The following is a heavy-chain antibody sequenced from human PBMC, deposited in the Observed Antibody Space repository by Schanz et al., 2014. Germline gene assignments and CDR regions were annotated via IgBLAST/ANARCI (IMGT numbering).Heavy chain of an antibody. V-gene: IGHV3-64*04. J-gene: IGHJ4*02. CDR3: AKSQGSSFDS. CDR1: GFTFSIYA. Sequence: VQLVESGGGLVQPGGSLRLSCSASGFTFSIYAMHWVRQAPGKGLEYVSAISHDGYSTYYADSVKGRFTISRDDSKNTLFLHMNSLETEDTAVYYCAKSQGSSFDSWGQGTLVTVSS. D-gene: IGHD6-13*01. CDR2: ISHDGYST.